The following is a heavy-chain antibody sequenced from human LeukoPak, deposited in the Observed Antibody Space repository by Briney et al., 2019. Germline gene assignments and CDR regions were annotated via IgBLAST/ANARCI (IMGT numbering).Heavy chain of an antibody. J-gene: IGHJ4*02. D-gene: IGHD6-13*01. Sequence: SETLSLTCTVSGGSISTSYWSWLRQPPGKGLEYIGYIYFTGNTNYNPSLKSRVSISIDTSKNQFSLQLSSVTAADTAVYYCARDPLAGPFDFWGQGTLVTVSS. CDR2: IYFTGNT. CDR1: GGSISTSY. V-gene: IGHV4-59*01. CDR3: ARDPLAGPFDF.